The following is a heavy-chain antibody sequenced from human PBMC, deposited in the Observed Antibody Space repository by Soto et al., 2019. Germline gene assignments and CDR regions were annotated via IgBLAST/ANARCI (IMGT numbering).Heavy chain of an antibody. CDR2: IIPIFGTA. V-gene: IGHV1-69*13. Sequence: SVKVSCKASGGTFSSYAISWVRQAPGQGLEWMGGIIPIFGTANYAQKFQGRVTITADESTSTAYMELSSLRSEDTAVYYCARGYYYGSGSDSGMGVWGQGTTVTVSS. D-gene: IGHD3-10*01. J-gene: IGHJ6*02. CDR1: GGTFSSYA. CDR3: ARGYYYGSGSDSGMGV.